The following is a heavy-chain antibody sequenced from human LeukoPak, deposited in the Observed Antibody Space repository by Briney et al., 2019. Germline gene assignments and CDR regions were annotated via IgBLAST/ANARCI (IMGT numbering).Heavy chain of an antibody. Sequence: PGGSLRLSCAASGFIFSSYSMNWVRQAPGKGLEWVSFISTSSSYIYYADSVKGRFTISRDNAKNSLYLQMNSLRAEDTAVYYCAVDPYSYAFGALGYWGQGTLVTVSS. V-gene: IGHV3-21*01. J-gene: IGHJ4*02. CDR2: ISTSSSYI. CDR3: AVDPYSYAFGALGY. D-gene: IGHD5-18*01. CDR1: GFIFSSYS.